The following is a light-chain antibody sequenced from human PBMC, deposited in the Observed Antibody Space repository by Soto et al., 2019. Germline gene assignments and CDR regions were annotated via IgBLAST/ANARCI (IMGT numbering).Light chain of an antibody. CDR1: QSVSVN. V-gene: IGKV3-15*01. J-gene: IGKJ4*01. CDR2: GAS. Sequence: VLTQSPGTLSLSPGEGASLSCRASQSVSVNLAWYQQKTGQAPRLLIYGASTRATGIPDKFSGSGSGTELNLAISRLESEDFAVYYCQQYHDWPLTCGGGTKVDIK. CDR3: QQYHDWPLT.